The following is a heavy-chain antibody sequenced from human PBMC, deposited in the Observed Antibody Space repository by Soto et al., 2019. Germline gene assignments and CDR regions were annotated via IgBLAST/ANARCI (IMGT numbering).Heavy chain of an antibody. CDR1: GYSFTSYW. CDR2: IYPGDSDT. V-gene: IGHV5-51*01. J-gene: IGHJ4*02. Sequence: GESLKISCQGSGYSFTSYWIGWVRQMPGKGLEWMGIIYPGDSDTRYSRSFQGQVTISADKSISTAYLQWSSLKASDTAMYYCARRAALRGTLCDYWGQGTLVTVSS. D-gene: IGHD2-15*01. CDR3: ARRAALRGTLCDY.